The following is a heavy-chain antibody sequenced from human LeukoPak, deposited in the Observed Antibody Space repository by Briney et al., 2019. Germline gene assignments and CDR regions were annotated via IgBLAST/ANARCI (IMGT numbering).Heavy chain of an antibody. V-gene: IGHV4-39*01. CDR1: AASISSSSHH. D-gene: IGHD5-18*01. Sequence: PSETLSLTCTISAASISSSSHHWGWIRQSPGKGLEWIGSIYYGQTIYYNPSLNSRVTISVVTSKDQFTLQLNSVTAADTAVYYCARGHGSDTAMVGGDYWGQGTLVTVSS. CDR3: ARGHGSDTAMVGGDY. CDR2: IYYGQTI. J-gene: IGHJ4*02.